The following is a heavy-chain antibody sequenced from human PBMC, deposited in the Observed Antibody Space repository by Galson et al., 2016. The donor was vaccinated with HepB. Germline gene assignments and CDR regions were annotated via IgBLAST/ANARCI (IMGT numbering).Heavy chain of an antibody. D-gene: IGHD6-13*01. CDR3: ARDREGIEPATSLGLGYYYYYYMDV. Sequence: SLRLSCAASGFTVSSNYMSWVRQAPGKGPEWVSVINSGGSTYHSDSVKGRFTISRDNSKNTLYLQMNSLRAEDTAVYYCARDREGIEPATSLGLGYYYYYYMDVWGKGTTVTVSS. CDR2: INSGGST. CDR1: GFTVSSNY. J-gene: IGHJ6*03. V-gene: IGHV3-53*01.